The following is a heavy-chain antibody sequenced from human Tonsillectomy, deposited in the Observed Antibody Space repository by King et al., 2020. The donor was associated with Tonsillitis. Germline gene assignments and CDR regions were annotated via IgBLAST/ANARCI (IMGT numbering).Heavy chain of an antibody. D-gene: IGHD3-10*01. J-gene: IGHJ6*02. V-gene: IGHV3-23*04. CDR1: GFTFSSYA. Sequence: VQLVESGGGLVQPGGSLRLYCAASGFTFSSYAMSWVRQAPGKGLEWVSAISGSGGSTYYADSVKGRFTISRDNSKNTLYLQMNSLRAEDTAVYYCAKMGARIHVVRGVPDFYYYGMDVWGQGTTVTVSS. CDR3: AKMGARIHVVRGVPDFYYYGMDV. CDR2: ISGSGGST.